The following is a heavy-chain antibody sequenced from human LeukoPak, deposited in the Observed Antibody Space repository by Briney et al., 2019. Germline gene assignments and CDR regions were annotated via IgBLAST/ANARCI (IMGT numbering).Heavy chain of an antibody. J-gene: IGHJ4*02. CDR2: INSDGSST. CDR1: GLTFSSCW. CDR3: ARAGNCSSRRYFDY. Sequence: GGSLRLSCAASGLTFSSCWMHWVRQAPGKGLVWVSRINSDGSSTTYADSARGRFTVSRDNAKNTLSLQMNSLRAEDTAVYYCARAGNCSSRRYFDYWGQGAPVTVSS. D-gene: IGHD6-6*01. V-gene: IGHV3-74*01.